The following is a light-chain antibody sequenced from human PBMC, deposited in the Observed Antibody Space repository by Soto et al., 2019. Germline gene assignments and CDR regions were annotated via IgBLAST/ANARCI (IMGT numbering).Light chain of an antibody. CDR2: GAS. Sequence: EIVLTQSAGALSLSPGERVTLSCRASQSVSSNYLAWYQQKPGQAPRLLIYGASSRATGIPDRFSGSGSGTDFTLTISRLEPEDFAVYYCQQYGSSRWTFGQGTKVDIK. CDR3: QQYGSSRWT. J-gene: IGKJ1*01. CDR1: QSVSSNY. V-gene: IGKV3-20*01.